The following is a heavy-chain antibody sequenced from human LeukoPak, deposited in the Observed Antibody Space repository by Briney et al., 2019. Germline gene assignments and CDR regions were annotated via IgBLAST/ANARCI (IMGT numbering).Heavy chain of an antibody. CDR3: ATLSGSDYENDY. CDR2: VDPEDGET. V-gene: IGHV1-69-2*01. D-gene: IGHD1-26*01. Sequence: ASVKVSCKGSGYTSTYYNMHWVQQAPGKGLEWMGRVDPEDGETIYAEKFQGRVTITADTSTDTAYMELSSLRSEDTAVYYCATLSGSDYENDYWGQGTLVTVSS. J-gene: IGHJ4*02. CDR1: GYTSTYYN.